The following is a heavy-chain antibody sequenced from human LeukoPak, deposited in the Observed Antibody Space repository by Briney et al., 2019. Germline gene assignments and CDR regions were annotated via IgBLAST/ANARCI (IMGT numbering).Heavy chain of an antibody. Sequence: PGGSLRLSCAASGFTFSDYYMTWIRQAPGKGLEWVSYISSSGSTIYYADSVKGRFTISRDNARNSLYLQMNSLRAEDTAVYYCARGVGGGNSIYFDSWGQGTLVTVSS. J-gene: IGHJ4*02. V-gene: IGHV3-11*01. CDR3: ARGVGGGNSIYFDS. CDR1: GFTFSDYY. CDR2: ISSSGSTI. D-gene: IGHD4-23*01.